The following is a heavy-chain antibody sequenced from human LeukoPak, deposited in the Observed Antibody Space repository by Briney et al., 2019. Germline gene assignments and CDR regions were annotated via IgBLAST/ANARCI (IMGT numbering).Heavy chain of an antibody. D-gene: IGHD6-13*01. CDR2: MNPNSGNT. J-gene: IGHJ4*02. CDR1: GYTFTSHD. CDR3: ASALKRGSAGTLIDY. V-gene: IGHV1-8*01. Sequence: VKVSCKASGYTFTSHDIHWVRQATGQGLEWMGWMNPNSGNTGYAQKFQDRVTMTRNTSISTAYMELSSLESEDTAVYYCASALKRGSAGTLIDYWGQGTLVTVSS.